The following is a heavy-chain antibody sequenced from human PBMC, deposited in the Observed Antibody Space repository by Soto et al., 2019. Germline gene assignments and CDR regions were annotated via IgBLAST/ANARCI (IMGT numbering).Heavy chain of an antibody. CDR3: ARSRGDSSSWSSACDI. V-gene: IGHV4-31*03. D-gene: IGHD6-13*01. J-gene: IGHJ3*02. CDR1: GGSISSGGYY. Sequence: SETLSLTCTVSGGSISSGGYYWSWIRQHPGKGLEWIGYIYYSGSTYYNPSLKSRVTISVDTSKNQFSLKLSSGTAADTAVYYCARSRGDSSSWSSACDIWGQGSMVT. CDR2: IYYSGST.